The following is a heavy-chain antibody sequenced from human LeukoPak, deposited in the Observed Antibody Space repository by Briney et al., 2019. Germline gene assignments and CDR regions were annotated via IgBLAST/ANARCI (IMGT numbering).Heavy chain of an antibody. CDR3: AIDEPNYAPYDFDY. CDR1: RFTFINAW. Sequence: GGSLRLSCAASRFTFINAWMNWVRQAPGKGLEWVGRIKSKADGETTDYAAPVKGRFTISRDDSNNMVYLQMSSLRVEDTAVYYCAIDEPNYAPYDFDYWGQGTLVTVSS. CDR2: IKSKADGETT. V-gene: IGHV3-15*01. J-gene: IGHJ4*02. D-gene: IGHD4/OR15-4a*01.